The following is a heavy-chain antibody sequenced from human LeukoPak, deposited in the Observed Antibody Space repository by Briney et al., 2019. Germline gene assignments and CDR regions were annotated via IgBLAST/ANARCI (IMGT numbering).Heavy chain of an antibody. CDR3: ARDRYASGSYYNPHNCFDP. Sequence: ASVKVSCKASGYTFTTYYMHWVRQAPGQGLEWVGIITPSGGSTSYAQKFQGRVTMTRDMSTSTVYMDLSSLRSEDTAVYYCARDRYASGSYYNPHNCFDPWGQGTLVTVSS. V-gene: IGHV1-46*01. CDR2: ITPSGGST. J-gene: IGHJ5*02. D-gene: IGHD3-10*01. CDR1: GYTFTTYY.